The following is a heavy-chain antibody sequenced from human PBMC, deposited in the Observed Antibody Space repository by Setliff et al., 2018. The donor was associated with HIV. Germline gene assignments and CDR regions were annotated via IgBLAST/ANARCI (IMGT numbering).Heavy chain of an antibody. CDR3: ARDANVSPLAARYGSGSYSSDY. J-gene: IGHJ4*02. Sequence: SGKVSCKASGGTFSSYAISWVRQAPGQGLEWMGGIIPIFGTANYAQKFQGRVTITADESTSTAYMELSSLRSEDTAVYYCARDANVSPLAARYGSGSYSSDYWGQGTLVTVSS. D-gene: IGHD3-10*01. V-gene: IGHV1-69*13. CDR1: GGTFSSYA. CDR2: IIPIFGTA.